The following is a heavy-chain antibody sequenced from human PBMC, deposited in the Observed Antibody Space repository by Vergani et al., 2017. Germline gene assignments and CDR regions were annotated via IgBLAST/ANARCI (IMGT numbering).Heavy chain of an antibody. V-gene: IGHV3-7*01. J-gene: IGHJ5*02. CDR3: ARDISPGYCSSTSCQRWFDP. D-gene: IGHD2-2*01. CDR1: GFTFSSYW. Sequence: EVQLVESGGGLVQPGGSLRLSCAASGFTFSSYWMSWVRQAPGTGLEWVANIKQDGSEKYYVDSVKGRFTISRDNAKNSLYLQMNSLRAEDTAVYYCARDISPGYCSSTSCQRWFDPWGQGTLVTVSS. CDR2: IKQDGSEK.